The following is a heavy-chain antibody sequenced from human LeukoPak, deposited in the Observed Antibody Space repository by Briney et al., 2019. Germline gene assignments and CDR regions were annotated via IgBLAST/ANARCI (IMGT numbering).Heavy chain of an antibody. J-gene: IGHJ2*01. D-gene: IGHD2-15*01. CDR1: GFTFSKDD. CDR3: IKEFCGSRAACAGGSYYDF. Sequence: PGGSLRLSCAASGFTFSKDDFHWVRQAPGKGLEWVAAIGVTGDTYYADSVKGRFTISREDAANSLYLQMRSLGAGDTAPYYCIKEFCGSRAACAGGSYYDFWGRGALVTVSS. CDR2: IGVTGDT. V-gene: IGHV3-13*01.